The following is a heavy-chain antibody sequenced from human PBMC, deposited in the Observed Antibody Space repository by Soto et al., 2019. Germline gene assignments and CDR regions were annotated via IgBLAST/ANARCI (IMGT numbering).Heavy chain of an antibody. CDR3: AKSEAGGVIVYFDY. V-gene: IGHV3-23*01. CDR1: GFTFSSYA. J-gene: IGHJ4*02. CDR2: ISGSGGST. D-gene: IGHD3-16*02. Sequence: EVQLLESGGGLVQPGGSLRLSCAASGFTFSSYAMSWVGQAQGKGLEGVSAISGSGGSTYYADSVKGRFTISRDNSKNTLYLQMNSLRAEDTAVYYCAKSEAGGVIVYFDYWGQGTLVTVSS.